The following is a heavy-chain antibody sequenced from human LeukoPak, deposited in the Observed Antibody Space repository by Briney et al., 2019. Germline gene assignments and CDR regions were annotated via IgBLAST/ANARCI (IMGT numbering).Heavy chain of an antibody. J-gene: IGHJ4*02. CDR2: IYTSGST. Sequence: SETLSLTCTVSGVSISSYYWSWIRQPAGKGLEWIGRIYTSGSTNYNPSLKSRVTMSVDTSKNQFSLKLSSVTAADTAVYYCARDRVGSGWPRPWYFEFWGQGTLITVSS. CDR3: ARDRVGSGWPRPWYFEF. D-gene: IGHD6-19*01. CDR1: GVSISSYY. V-gene: IGHV4-4*07.